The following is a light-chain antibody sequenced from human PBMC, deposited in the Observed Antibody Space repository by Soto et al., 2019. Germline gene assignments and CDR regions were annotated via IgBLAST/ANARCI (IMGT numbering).Light chain of an antibody. CDR3: QQCGSSPWT. CDR1: QSVSSYY. V-gene: IGKV3-20*01. J-gene: IGKJ1*01. Sequence: EIVLTQSPGTLSLSPGERATLSCRASQSVSSYYLAWYQQKPGQAPRLLIYAASSRATGSPDRFSGGGSGTDFTLTISRLEPEDFAVYYCQQCGSSPWTFGQGTKGEIK. CDR2: AAS.